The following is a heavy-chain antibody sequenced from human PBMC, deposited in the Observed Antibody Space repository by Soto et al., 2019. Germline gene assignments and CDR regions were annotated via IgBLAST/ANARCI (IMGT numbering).Heavy chain of an antibody. CDR1: GDSISNSRFY. D-gene: IGHD3-3*01. V-gene: IGHV4-39*07. J-gene: IGHJ4*02. CDR3: ARDTGGGYYG. Sequence: SETLSLTCSVSGDSISNSRFYWAWIRQPPGEGLEWIGSIYHTGNAYYNPSLKSRVTISVDTSKNQFSLKLSSVTAADTAVYYCARDTGGGYYGWGQGTLVTVSS. CDR2: IYHTGNA.